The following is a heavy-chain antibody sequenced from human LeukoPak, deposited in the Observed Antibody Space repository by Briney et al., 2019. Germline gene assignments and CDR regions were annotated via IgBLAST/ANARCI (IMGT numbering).Heavy chain of an antibody. Sequence: PGGSLRLSCAASGFTFGNYATSWVRQAPGKGLEWASGISGSGNSTYYADSVKGRFTISRDNSKNTLYVQMNSLRAEDTAVYYCAKFHTVTTTYWGQGTLVTVSS. CDR1: GFTFGNYA. CDR3: AKFHTVTTTY. J-gene: IGHJ4*02. V-gene: IGHV3-23*01. CDR2: ISGSGNST. D-gene: IGHD4-11*01.